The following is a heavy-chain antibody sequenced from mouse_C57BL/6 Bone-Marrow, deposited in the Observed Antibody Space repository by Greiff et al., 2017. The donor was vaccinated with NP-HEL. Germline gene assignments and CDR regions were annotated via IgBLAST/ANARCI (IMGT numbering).Heavy chain of an antibody. Sequence: VQLQQSGAELVMPGASVKLSCTASGYTFTSYWMHWVKQRPGQGLEWIGEIDPSDSYTNYNQKFKGKSTLTVDKSSRTAYMQLSSLTSEYSAFYDCSLYGYDDPCYAMDNWGQGTSVTVSS. CDR2: IDPSDSYT. J-gene: IGHJ4*01. D-gene: IGHD2-2*01. CDR1: GYTFTSYW. CDR3: SLYGYDDPCYAMDN. V-gene: IGHV1-69*01.